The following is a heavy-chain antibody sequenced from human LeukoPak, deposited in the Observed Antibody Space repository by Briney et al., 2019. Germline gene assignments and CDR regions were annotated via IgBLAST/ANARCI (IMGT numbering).Heavy chain of an antibody. V-gene: IGHV4-31*03. Sequence: PSETLSLTCTVSGGSISGGGYYWSWNRQRPGKGLEWIGYIYYSGSTYYNPSLKSRVTISVDTSKNQFSLKLSSVTAADTAVYCCARGSPYDYIWGSYRPHFFDYWGQGTLVTVSS. CDR3: ARGSPYDYIWGSYRPHFFDY. CDR2: IYYSGST. CDR1: GGSISGGGYY. J-gene: IGHJ4*02. D-gene: IGHD3-16*02.